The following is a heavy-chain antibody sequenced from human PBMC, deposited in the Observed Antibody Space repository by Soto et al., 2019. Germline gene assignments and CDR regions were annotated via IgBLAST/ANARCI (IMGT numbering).Heavy chain of an antibody. Sequence: QVQLQQWGAGLLKPSETLSLTCAVYGGSFSGYYWSWIRQPPGKGLEWLGEINHSGSTNYNPSLKSRVTISVDTSKNQFSLKLSSVTAADTAVYYCARGPGIAAAGRRGWFDPWGQGTLVTVSS. J-gene: IGHJ5*02. V-gene: IGHV4-34*01. CDR2: INHSGST. D-gene: IGHD6-13*01. CDR1: GGSFSGYY. CDR3: ARGPGIAAAGRRGWFDP.